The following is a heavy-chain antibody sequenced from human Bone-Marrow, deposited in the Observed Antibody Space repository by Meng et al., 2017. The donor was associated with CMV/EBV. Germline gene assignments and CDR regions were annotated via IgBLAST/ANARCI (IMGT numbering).Heavy chain of an antibody. V-gene: IGHV3-21*04. D-gene: IGHD2-15*01. J-gene: IGHJ5*01. CDR3: ARGREDSILLCSLCLDS. CDR1: GFTFSCYS. CDR2: ISSSSRYI. Sequence: GESPKISCGASGFTFSCYSMNWVRQAPGKGLEWVSSISSSSRYIYYADSVKGRFTISRDNAKNSLYLQMNSLRAEDTAVYYCARGREDSILLCSLCLDSWGQGTLVTVSS.